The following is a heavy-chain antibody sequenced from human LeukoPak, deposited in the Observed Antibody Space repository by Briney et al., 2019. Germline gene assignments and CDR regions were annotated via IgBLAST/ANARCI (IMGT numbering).Heavy chain of an antibody. J-gene: IGHJ6*02. CDR1: GCTLTELS. CDR3: ATEPIAAAGTWYYYGMDV. D-gene: IGHD6-13*01. V-gene: IGHV1-24*01. Sequence: ASVKVSCKVSGCTLTELSMHWVRQAPGKGLEWMGGFDPEDGETIYAQKFQGRVTMTEDTSTDTAYMELSSLRSEDTAVYYCATEPIAAAGTWYYYGMDVWGQGTTVTVSS. CDR2: FDPEDGET.